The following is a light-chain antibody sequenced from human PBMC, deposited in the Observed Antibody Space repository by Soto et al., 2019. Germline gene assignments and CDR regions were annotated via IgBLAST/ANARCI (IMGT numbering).Light chain of an antibody. V-gene: IGKV1-39*01. CDR1: QSISSY. Sequence: DIQMTQSPSSLSASVGDRVTITCRASQSISSYLNWYQQKPGKAPKLLIYAASSLQSGVPSRFSGSGSGTDFTLTISILQPEDFATYYCQQSYSTPQSTFGPGTKVDIK. CDR3: QQSYSTPQST. CDR2: AAS. J-gene: IGKJ3*01.